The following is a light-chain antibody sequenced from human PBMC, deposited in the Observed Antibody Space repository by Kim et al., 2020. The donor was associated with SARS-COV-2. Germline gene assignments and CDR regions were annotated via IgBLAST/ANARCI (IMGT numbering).Light chain of an antibody. CDR2: QHT. CDR1: KLGDKY. CDR3: QAWDSSTAV. Sequence: SVSPGPTASITCSGSKLGDKYAYWYQKKPGQSPILVIYQHTKRPSGISQRFSGSSFGNTATLTISRAQTMDEADYYCQAWDSSTAVFGGGTQLTVL. V-gene: IGLV3-1*01. J-gene: IGLJ3*02.